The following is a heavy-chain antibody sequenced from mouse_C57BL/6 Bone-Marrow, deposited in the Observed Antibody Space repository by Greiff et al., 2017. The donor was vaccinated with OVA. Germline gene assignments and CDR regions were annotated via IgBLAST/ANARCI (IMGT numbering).Heavy chain of an antibody. V-gene: IGHV5-4*03. CDR3: ARRWLLMDD. CDR1: GFTFSSYA. J-gene: IGHJ4*01. CDR2: ISDGGSYT. Sequence: DVQLVESGGGLVKPGGSLKLSCAASGFTFSSYAMSWVRQTPEKRLEWVATISDGGSYTYYPDNVKGRFTISRDNAKNNLYLQMSHLKSEDTAMYYCARRWLLMDDWGQGTSVTVSS. D-gene: IGHD2-3*01.